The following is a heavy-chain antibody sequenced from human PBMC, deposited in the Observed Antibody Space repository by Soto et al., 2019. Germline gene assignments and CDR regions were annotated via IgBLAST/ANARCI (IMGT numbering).Heavy chain of an antibody. Sequence: PSETLSLTCVVSGGSISSHYWSWIRQPPGSGLEWFGFIHYSGSTQYSPSLKSRVTMSVDTSKNQFSLKLSSVTAADTAVYYCAREKDYYDSSGVTWFDPRGQATLLTVSS. CDR3: AREKDYYDSSGVTWFDP. CDR1: GGSISSHY. D-gene: IGHD3-22*01. V-gene: IGHV4-59*11. J-gene: IGHJ5*02. CDR2: IHYSGST.